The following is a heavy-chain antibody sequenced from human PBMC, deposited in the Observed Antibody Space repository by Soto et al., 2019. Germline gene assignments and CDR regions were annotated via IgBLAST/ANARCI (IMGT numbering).Heavy chain of an antibody. J-gene: IGHJ6*02. D-gene: IGHD4-17*01. V-gene: IGHV4-30-4*01. Sequence: TLSLTCTVSGGSISSGDYYWSWIRQPPGKGLEWIGYIYYSGSTYYNPSLKSRVTISVDTSKNQFSLKLSSVTAADTAVYYCARAPYGDYYYYYGMDVWGQGTTVTVSS. CDR3: ARAPYGDYYYYYGMDV. CDR1: GGSISSGDYY. CDR2: IYYSGST.